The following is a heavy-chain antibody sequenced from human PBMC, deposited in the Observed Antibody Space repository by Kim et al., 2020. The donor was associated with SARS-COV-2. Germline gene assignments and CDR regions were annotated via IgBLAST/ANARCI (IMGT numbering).Heavy chain of an antibody. D-gene: IGHD2-2*01. Sequence: SETLSLTCTVSGGSISSSSYYWGWIRQPPGKGLEWIGSIYYSGSTYYNPSLKSRVTISVDTSKNQFSLKLSSVTAADTAVYYCVGDIVVVPPDGGPYDAFDIWGQGTMVTVSS. CDR2: IYYSGST. CDR3: VGDIVVVPPDGGPYDAFDI. J-gene: IGHJ3*02. CDR1: GGSISSSSYY. V-gene: IGHV4-39*01.